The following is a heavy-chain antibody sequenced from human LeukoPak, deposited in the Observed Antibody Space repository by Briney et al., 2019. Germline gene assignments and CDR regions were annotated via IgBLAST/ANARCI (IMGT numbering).Heavy chain of an antibody. J-gene: IGHJ3*02. CDR3: AAMIVVVITHHDAFDI. Sequence: GGSLRLSCAASGFTFTNYWMSWVRQAPGKGLEWVSVIYSGGSTYYADSVKGRFTISRDNSKNTLYLQMNSLRAEDTAVYYCAAMIVVVITHHDAFDIWGQGTMVTVSS. D-gene: IGHD3-22*01. V-gene: IGHV3-66*01. CDR1: GFTFTNYW. CDR2: IYSGGST.